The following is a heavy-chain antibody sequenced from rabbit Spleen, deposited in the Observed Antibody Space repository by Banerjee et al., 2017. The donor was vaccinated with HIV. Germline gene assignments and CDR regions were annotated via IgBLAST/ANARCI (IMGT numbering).Heavy chain of an antibody. CDR3: ARDTGSSFSSYGMDL. CDR1: GFSFSNNYD. Sequence: LVESGGGLVQPGASLTLTCTASGFSFSNNYDMCWVRQAPGKGLEWIGCIYTGNGKTYYASWAKGRFTISKTSSPTVTLQMTSLTVADTATYFCARDTGSSFSSYGMDLWGPGTLVTVS. D-gene: IGHD8-1*01. CDR2: IYTGNGKT. V-gene: IGHV1S40*01. J-gene: IGHJ6*01.